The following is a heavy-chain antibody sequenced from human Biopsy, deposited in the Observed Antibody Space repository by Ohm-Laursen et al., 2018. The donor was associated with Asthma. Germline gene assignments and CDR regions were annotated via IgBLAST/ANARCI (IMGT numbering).Heavy chain of an antibody. V-gene: IGHV4-39*01. CDR1: SGSGGYMRSGNYY. Sequence: TLSLTCSLSSGSGGYMRSGNYYWGWIRQPPGKGLEWIGSISYTGNTDIPSLRSRVTLSVDTSKNNFSLKLTSVTAADTAVFYCARHWNWGSFFDYWGQGMLVTVSS. CDR3: ARHWNWGSFFDY. J-gene: IGHJ4*02. D-gene: IGHD7-27*01. CDR2: ISYTGNT.